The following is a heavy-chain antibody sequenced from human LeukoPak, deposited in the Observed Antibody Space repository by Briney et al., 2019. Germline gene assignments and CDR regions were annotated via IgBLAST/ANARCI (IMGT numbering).Heavy chain of an antibody. CDR1: GFSFSKYA. Sequence: GGSLRLSCAASGFSFSKYAMHWVRQAPGKGLEWVAVISFDETKKYYADSVKGRFTISRDNSNNTLFLQMNSLRAEDTAVYYCARDLEDYGGNPSPSDYWGQGTLVTVSS. J-gene: IGHJ4*02. V-gene: IGHV3-30-3*01. D-gene: IGHD4-23*01. CDR3: ARDLEDYGGNPSPSDY. CDR2: ISFDETKK.